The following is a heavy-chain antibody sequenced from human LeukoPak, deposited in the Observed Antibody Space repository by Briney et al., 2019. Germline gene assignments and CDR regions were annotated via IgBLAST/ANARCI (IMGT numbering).Heavy chain of an antibody. V-gene: IGHV3-20*04. CDR3: ARDFDYGDYLIDY. J-gene: IGHJ4*02. Sequence: GGSLRLSGAASGFMFDDYGMSWVRQAPGKGLEWVSGINWNGGRTGYADSVKGRFTISRDNSKNTLYLQMNSLRAEDTAVYYCARDFDYGDYLIDYWGQGTLVTVSS. CDR2: INWNGGRT. D-gene: IGHD4-17*01. CDR1: GFMFDDYG.